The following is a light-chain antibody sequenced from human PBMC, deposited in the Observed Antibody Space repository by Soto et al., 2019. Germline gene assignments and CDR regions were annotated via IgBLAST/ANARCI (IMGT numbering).Light chain of an antibody. CDR3: QQYDNSVWT. Sequence: EIVLKQSPGTLSLSPGERGTLSCRASESVSSTSLAWYQQKPGQAPRLLMYGVSSRATGIPARFSGSGSGTDFTLTINRLEPEDFAVYFCQQYDNSVWTFGQGTKVDIK. V-gene: IGKV3-20*01. J-gene: IGKJ1*01. CDR2: GVS. CDR1: ESVSSTS.